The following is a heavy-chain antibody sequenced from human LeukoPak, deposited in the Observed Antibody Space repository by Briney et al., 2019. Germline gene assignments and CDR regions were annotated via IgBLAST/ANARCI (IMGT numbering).Heavy chain of an antibody. CDR2: IYTSGST. CDR3: ARHYDFWTYYFDY. D-gene: IGHD3-3*01. Sequence: SETLSLTCTVSGGSISSYYWSWIRQPPGKGLEWIGYIYTSGSTNYNPSLKSRVTISVDTSKNQFSLKLSSVTAADTAVYYCARHYDFWTYYFDYWGQGTPVTVSS. J-gene: IGHJ4*02. CDR1: GGSISSYY. V-gene: IGHV4-4*09.